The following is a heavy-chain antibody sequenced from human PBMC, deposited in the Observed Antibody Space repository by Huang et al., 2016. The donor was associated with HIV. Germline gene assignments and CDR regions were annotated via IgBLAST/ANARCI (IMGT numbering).Heavy chain of an antibody. CDR2: ISYDGSKK. D-gene: IGHD5-12*01. Sequence: QVQLVESGGGVVQPGRSLSLSCAASRFTFSNYAMHWVRQAPGKVLEWVAVISYDGSKKYYAGSVKGRFTISRDNSKNTLYLQMNSLRAEDTAVYYCARDLWLRDLYYYYYMDVWGKGTTVTVSS. CDR1: RFTFSNYA. CDR3: ARDLWLRDLYYYYYMDV. V-gene: IGHV3-30-3*01. J-gene: IGHJ6*03.